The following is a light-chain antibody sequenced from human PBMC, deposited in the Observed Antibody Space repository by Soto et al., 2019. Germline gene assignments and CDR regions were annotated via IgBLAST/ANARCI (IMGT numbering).Light chain of an antibody. J-gene: IGKJ4*01. CDR2: DAS. CDR1: QSVSSY. Sequence: EIVLTQSPATLSLSPGERATLSYRASQSVSSYLAWYQQKPGQAPRLLIYDASNRATRIPASFSGSRSGTDFTLTISSLEPEDFEVYYCQQRSNWPPVTFGGGNKVEIK. CDR3: QQRSNWPPVT. V-gene: IGKV3-11*01.